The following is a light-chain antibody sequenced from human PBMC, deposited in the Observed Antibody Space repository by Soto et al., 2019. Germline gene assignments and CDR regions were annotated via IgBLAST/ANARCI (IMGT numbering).Light chain of an antibody. J-gene: IGKJ1*01. CDR1: QSVSSY. Sequence: EIVLTHSPATLSLSPCERATLSCRASQSVSSYLAWYQQKPGQAPRLLIYDASTRATGIPARFSGSGSGTEFTLTISSLQSEDFGLYYCHQYNNFWTFGQGTKVDIK. CDR2: DAS. CDR3: HQYNNFWT. V-gene: IGKV3-15*01.